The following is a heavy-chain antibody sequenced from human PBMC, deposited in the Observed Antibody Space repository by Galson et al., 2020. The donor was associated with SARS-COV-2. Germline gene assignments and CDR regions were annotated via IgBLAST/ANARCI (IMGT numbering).Heavy chain of an antibody. CDR1: GYTFTSYA. CDR2: ISAYSGET. CDR3: ARDIYYGSGVFDY. Sequence: ASVKVSCKASGYTFTSYALNWVRQAPGQGLEWMGWISAYSGETNSAQKFQGRVTMTTDTSTRTGYMELRSLRSDDTAVYYCARDIYYGSGVFDYWGQGT. D-gene: IGHD3-10*01. V-gene: IGHV1-18*01. J-gene: IGHJ4*02.